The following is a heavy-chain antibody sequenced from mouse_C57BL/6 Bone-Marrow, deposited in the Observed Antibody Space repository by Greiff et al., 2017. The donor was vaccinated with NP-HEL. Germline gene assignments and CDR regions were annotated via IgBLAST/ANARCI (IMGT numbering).Heavy chain of an antibody. V-gene: IGHV5-16*01. CDR3: ARDPYGSSLYYFDY. Sequence: EVHLVESEGGLVQPGSSMKLSCTASGFTFSDYYMAWVRQVPEKGLEWVANINYDGSSTYYLDSLKSRFIISRDNAKNILYLQMSSLKSEDTATYYCARDPYGSSLYYFDYWGQGTTLTVSS. J-gene: IGHJ2*01. D-gene: IGHD1-1*01. CDR1: GFTFSDYY. CDR2: INYDGSST.